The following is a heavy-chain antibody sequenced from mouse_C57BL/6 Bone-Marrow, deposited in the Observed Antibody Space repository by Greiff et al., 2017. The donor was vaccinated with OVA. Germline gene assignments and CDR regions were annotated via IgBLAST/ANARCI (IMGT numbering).Heavy chain of an antibody. CDR3: ASDDYPLRFVSY. J-gene: IGHJ2*01. CDR2: IYPGSGST. CDR1: GYTFTSYW. V-gene: IGHV1-55*01. Sequence: VQVVESGAELVKPGASVKMSCKASGYTFTSYWITWVKQRPGQGLEWIGDIYPGSGSTNYNEKFKSKATLTVDTSSSTAYMQLSSLTSEDSAVYYCASDDYPLRFVSYWGQGTTLTVSS. D-gene: IGHD2-4*01.